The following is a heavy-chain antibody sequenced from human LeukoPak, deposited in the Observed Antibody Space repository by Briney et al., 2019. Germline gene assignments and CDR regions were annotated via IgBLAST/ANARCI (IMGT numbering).Heavy chain of an antibody. V-gene: IGHV1-2*02. CDR3: IKHYYDSSGYYYFDY. J-gene: IGHJ4*02. CDR2: INPNSGGT. CDR1: GYTFTGYY. D-gene: IGHD3-22*01. Sequence: ASVKVSCKASGYTFTGYYMHWVRQAPGQGLEWMGWINPNSGGTNYAQKFQGRVTMTRDTSTSTVYMELSSLRSEDTAVYYCIKHYYDSSGYYYFDYWGQGTLVTVSS.